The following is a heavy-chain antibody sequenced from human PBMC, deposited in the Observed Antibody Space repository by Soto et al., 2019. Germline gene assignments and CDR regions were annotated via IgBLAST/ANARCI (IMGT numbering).Heavy chain of an antibody. CDR3: AKWGYSSGWYAGGMDV. Sequence: LXLSCEASRFTFSSYTMSWVRQAPWKGLEWVSAISGSGGSTYYADSVKGRFTISRDNSKNTLYLQMNSLRAEDTAVYYCAKWGYSSGWYAGGMDVWGQGTTVTVSS. CDR1: RFTFSSYT. J-gene: IGHJ6*02. CDR2: ISGSGGST. V-gene: IGHV3-23*01. D-gene: IGHD6-19*01.